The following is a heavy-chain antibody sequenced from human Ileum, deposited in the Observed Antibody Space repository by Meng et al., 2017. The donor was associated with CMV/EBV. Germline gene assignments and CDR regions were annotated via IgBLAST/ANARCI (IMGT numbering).Heavy chain of an antibody. V-gene: IGHV4-4*07. CDR3: ARGPGGFGDFNFDY. CDR1: GYSITSFD. J-gene: IGHJ4*02. Sequence: QVQLQESGPGLVKPSETLSLTCTVSGYSITSFDWSWIRQPAGKALEWIGRIYHGGSTNYNPSLKSRVTLSVDTSKNQFSMRLTSVTAADTAVYYCARGPGGFGDFNFDYWGQGTLVTVSS. D-gene: IGHD3-16*01. CDR2: IYHGGST.